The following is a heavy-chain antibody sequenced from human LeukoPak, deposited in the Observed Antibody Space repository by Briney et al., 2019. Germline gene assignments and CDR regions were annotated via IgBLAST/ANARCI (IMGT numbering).Heavy chain of an antibody. D-gene: IGHD6-13*01. CDR2: IYYSGST. J-gene: IGHJ1*01. Sequence: SETLSLTCTVSGGSVSSGSYYWSWIRQPPGKGLEWIGYIYYSGSTNYNPSLKSRVTISVDTSKNQFSLRLSSVTAADTAVYYCAREETDGYSSSRTQHWARAPWSPSPQ. CDR3: AREETDGYSSSRTQH. CDR1: GGSVSSGSYY. V-gene: IGHV4-61*01.